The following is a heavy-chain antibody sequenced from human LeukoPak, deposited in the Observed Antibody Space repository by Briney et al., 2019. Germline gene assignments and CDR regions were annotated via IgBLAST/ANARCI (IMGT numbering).Heavy chain of an antibody. V-gene: IGHV1-69*04. J-gene: IGHJ3*02. CDR3: AREKGAIQLWFDGAFDI. Sequence: GASVKVSCKASGGTVSSYTINWVRQAPGQGLEWMGRIIPILGIANYAQKFQGRVTITADKSTGTAYMELSSLRSEDTAVYYCAREKGAIQLWFDGAFDIWGQGTMVTVSS. D-gene: IGHD5-18*01. CDR2: IIPILGIA. CDR1: GGTVSSYT.